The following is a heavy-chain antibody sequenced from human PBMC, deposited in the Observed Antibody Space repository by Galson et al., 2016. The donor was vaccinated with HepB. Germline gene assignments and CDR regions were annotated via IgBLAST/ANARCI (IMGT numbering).Heavy chain of an antibody. J-gene: IGHJ6*02. CDR3: APEDPDIVLVVAANGMGV. Sequence: SLRLSCAVSGFNFRSYAMSWVRQAPGKGLEWVSAISGTSGVTYYADSVRGRFTISRDNSKNTLYLQMNSLRAEDTAIYYCAPEDPDIVLVVAANGMGVWGRGTTVTVSS. CDR2: ISGTSGVT. D-gene: IGHD2-15*01. CDR1: GFNFRSYA. V-gene: IGHV3-23*01.